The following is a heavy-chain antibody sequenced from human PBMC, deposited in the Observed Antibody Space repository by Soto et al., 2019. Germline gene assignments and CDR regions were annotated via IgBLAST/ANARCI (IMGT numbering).Heavy chain of an antibody. CDR2: FDPEDGET. D-gene: IGHD3-3*01. CDR3: TTGQRPIRFLEWLSRYYFDY. J-gene: IGHJ4*02. CDR1: GYTLTELS. V-gene: IGHV1-24*01. Sequence: QVQLVQSGAEVKKPGASVKVSCKVSGYTLTELSLHWVRQAPGKGLEWMGGFDPEDGETIYAQKFQGRVTMTADTSTDTAYMELSSLRSEDTAVYYCTTGQRPIRFLEWLSRYYFDYWGQGTLVTVSS.